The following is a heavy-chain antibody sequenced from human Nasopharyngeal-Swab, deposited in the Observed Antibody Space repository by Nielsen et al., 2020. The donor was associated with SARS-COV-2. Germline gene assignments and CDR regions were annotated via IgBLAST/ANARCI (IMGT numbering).Heavy chain of an antibody. D-gene: IGHD7-27*01. CDR3: ARDRANWDFDY. Sequence: LTRAASGFTFSDYYMSWIRQAPGKGLEYISYISGSGGTIYYGDSMKGRFTISRDNAKNSLYLQMNSLRAEDTAVYYCARDRANWDFDYWGQGTLVTVSS. CDR1: GFTFSDYY. J-gene: IGHJ4*02. CDR2: ISGSGGTI. V-gene: IGHV3-11*04.